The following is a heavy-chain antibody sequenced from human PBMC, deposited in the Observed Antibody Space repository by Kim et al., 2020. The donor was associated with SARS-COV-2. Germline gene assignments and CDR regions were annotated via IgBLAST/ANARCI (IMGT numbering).Heavy chain of an antibody. Sequence: SVKVSCKAYGDTFSSYVIRWVRQAPGQGLEWMGRIIASRGKANYAQKFQGRVTITADKSTSTAYMEVSNLRSEDTTVYYCAKHAKTPSTIDYDMDVWGQGATFTVSS. D-gene: IGHD3-9*01. J-gene: IGHJ6*02. CDR2: IIASRGKA. CDR1: GDTFSSYV. V-gene: IGHV1-69*04. CDR3: AKHAKTPSTIDYDMDV.